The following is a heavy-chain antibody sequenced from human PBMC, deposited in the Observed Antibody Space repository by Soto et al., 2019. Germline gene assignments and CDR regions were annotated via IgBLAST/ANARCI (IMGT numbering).Heavy chain of an antibody. V-gene: IGHV4-4*07. CDR1: GVTFSNSY. J-gene: IGHJ5*02. Sequence: SETLSLTCTVSGVTFSNSYWSWIRQPAGKGLEWIGRVFGSGNANYNPSLQGRVTMSVDTTKNQVSLKLTSVTAADTAVYFCARELVSFQSNWLHPSGQGTIVTVYS. D-gene: IGHD3-10*01. CDR2: VFGSGNA. CDR3: ARELVSFQSNWLHP.